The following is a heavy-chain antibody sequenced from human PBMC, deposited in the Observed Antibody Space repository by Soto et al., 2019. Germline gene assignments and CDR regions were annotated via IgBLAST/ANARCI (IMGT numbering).Heavy chain of an antibody. D-gene: IGHD6-19*01. CDR1: GFTFGDYA. Sequence: GGSLRLSCTGSGFTFGDYAMSWFRQAPGKGLEWVGFIRSKAYGGTTESAASVKGRFTISRDDSKSIAYLQMNSLKTEDTAVYYCTRCRRAVAGALYAMDVGGQGTTVTVSS. V-gene: IGHV3-49*03. J-gene: IGHJ6*02. CDR2: IRSKAYGGTT. CDR3: TRCRRAVAGALYAMDV.